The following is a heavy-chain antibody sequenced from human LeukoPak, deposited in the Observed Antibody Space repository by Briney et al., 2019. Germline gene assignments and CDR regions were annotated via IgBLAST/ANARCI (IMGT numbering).Heavy chain of an antibody. CDR3: ARGSWSAADTNIDY. CDR1: GFTFSSYS. Sequence: EGSLRLSCAASGFTFSSYSMNWVRQAPGKGLEWISSISGSSSYIHYADSVEGRFTISRDNAKNTLYLQMNTLRVEDTAVYYCARGSWSAADTNIDYWGQGTLVTVSS. CDR2: ISGSSSYI. V-gene: IGHV3-21*01. D-gene: IGHD6-13*01. J-gene: IGHJ4*02.